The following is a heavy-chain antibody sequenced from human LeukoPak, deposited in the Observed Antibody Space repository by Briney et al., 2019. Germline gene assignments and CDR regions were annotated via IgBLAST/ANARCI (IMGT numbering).Heavy chain of an antibody. CDR2: ISGSGGST. V-gene: IGHV3-23*01. CDR1: ESTFSRYA. CDR3: AKDMFGDYTDAFDI. D-gene: IGHD3-10*02. Sequence: PGGSLRLSCAASESTFSRYAMNWVRQAPGKGLEWVSGISGSGGSTYYADSVKGRFTISRDNSKNTLFLLMNSLRAEDTAVYYCAKDMFGDYTDAFDIWGQGTMVTVSS. J-gene: IGHJ3*02.